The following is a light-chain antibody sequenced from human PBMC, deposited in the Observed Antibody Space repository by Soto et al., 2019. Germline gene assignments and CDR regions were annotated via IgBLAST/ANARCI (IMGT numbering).Light chain of an antibody. CDR1: QTINTF. Sequence: DILMTQSPSSLSASVGDRVSITCRASQTINTFLNWYQQRPGEAPKLLVFLASNLQSGVPSRFSGSGSGTDFTLAISSLQPEDFATYFCQQTSIIPRTFGQGTKLEIK. J-gene: IGKJ2*01. V-gene: IGKV1-39*01. CDR2: LAS. CDR3: QQTSIIPRT.